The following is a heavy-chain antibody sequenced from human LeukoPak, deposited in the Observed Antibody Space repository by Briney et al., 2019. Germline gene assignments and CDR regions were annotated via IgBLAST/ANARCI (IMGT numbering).Heavy chain of an antibody. CDR1: GFIFNQYG. J-gene: IGHJ5*01. D-gene: IGHD3-3*01. V-gene: IGHV3-48*01. CDR2: VSATTSTL. Sequence: TGGSLRLSCTGSGFIFNQYGMMWVRQAPGKGPEWLSYVSATTSTLYYVDSVKGRFTISRDNTKSSLYLQMNSLAVEDTAIYYCARCLWSSSRYMDSWGQGTLVTVSA. CDR3: ARCLWSSSRYMDS.